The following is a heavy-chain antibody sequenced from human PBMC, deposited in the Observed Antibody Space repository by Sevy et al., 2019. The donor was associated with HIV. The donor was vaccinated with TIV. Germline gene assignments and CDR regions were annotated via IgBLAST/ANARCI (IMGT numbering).Heavy chain of an antibody. CDR2: IHYTGST. V-gene: IGHV4-59*01. D-gene: IGHD3-9*01. J-gene: IGHJ6*02. CDR3: ARDQYYDISTGLYAMDV. CDR1: YGPISAYY. Sequence: SETLSLTCSVSYGPISAYYWNWIRQSPGKGLEWIGSIHYTGSTDYNPSLKSRVTMSLDTSKNQFSLQLKSVTAADTAVYYCARDQYYDISTGLYAMDVWGQGTTVTVSS.